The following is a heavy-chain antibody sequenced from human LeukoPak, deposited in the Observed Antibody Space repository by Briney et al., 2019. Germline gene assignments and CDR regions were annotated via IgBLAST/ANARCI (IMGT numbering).Heavy chain of an antibody. J-gene: IGHJ3*02. Sequence: GGSLRLSCAASGFTFSSYAMSWVRQAPGKGLEWVSAISGSGGSTYYADSVKGRFTISRDNSKNTLYLQMNSLRAEDTAVYYCARALDYYDSSGYYRDAFDIWGQGTMVTVSS. CDR2: ISGSGGST. CDR3: ARALDYYDSSGYYRDAFDI. V-gene: IGHV3-23*01. CDR1: GFTFSSYA. D-gene: IGHD3-22*01.